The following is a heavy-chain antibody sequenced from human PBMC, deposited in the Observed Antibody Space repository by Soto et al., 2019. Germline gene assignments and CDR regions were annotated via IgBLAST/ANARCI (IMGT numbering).Heavy chain of an antibody. CDR1: RFTFSSYG. D-gene: IGHD1-26*01. CDR3: ARDGSSV. CDR2: IWYDGSNK. V-gene: IGHV3-33*01. Sequence: QVQLVESGGSVVQPGRSLRLSCAASRFTFSSYGMNWVRQAPGKGLEWVAVIWYDGSNKYYADSVKGRFTISRDNSKNTLYLQMNSLRAEDTAVYYCARDGSSVWGQGTLVTVSS. J-gene: IGHJ4*02.